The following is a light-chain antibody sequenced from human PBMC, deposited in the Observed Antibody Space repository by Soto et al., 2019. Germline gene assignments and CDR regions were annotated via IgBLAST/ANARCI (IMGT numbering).Light chain of an antibody. CDR3: QTWGTGWV. J-gene: IGLJ3*02. Sequence: QPVLTQSPSASASLGASVKLTCTLSSGHSSYAIAWHQQQPEKGPRYLMKLNSDGSHSKGDGIPDRFSGSSSGAERYLGISSLQSEDEADYYCQTWGTGWVFGGGTKVTVL. CDR2: LNSDGSH. V-gene: IGLV4-69*01. CDR1: SGHSSYA.